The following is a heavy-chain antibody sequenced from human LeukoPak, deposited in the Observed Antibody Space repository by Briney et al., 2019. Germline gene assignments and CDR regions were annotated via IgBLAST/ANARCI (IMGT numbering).Heavy chain of an antibody. J-gene: IGHJ5*02. CDR1: RYTFTSHY. Sequence: ASVKVSCKASRYTFTSHYMHWVRQAPGQGPEWMGLINPSGGSTWFAQKFQGRLTMTRDTSTSTDYMELSSLRSDDTAVYYCARDNSDDGTWWFDPWGQGTLVTVSS. CDR3: ARDNSDDGTWWFDP. CDR2: INPSGGST. D-gene: IGHD1-26*01. V-gene: IGHV1-46*01.